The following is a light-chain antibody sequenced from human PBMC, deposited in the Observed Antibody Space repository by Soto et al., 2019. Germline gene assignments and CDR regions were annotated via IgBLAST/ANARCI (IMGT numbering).Light chain of an antibody. J-gene: IGKJ1*01. V-gene: IGKV3-20*01. CDR2: GAS. Sequence: EIVLTQSPGTLSLSPGERATLSCRASQSVSSSYLAWYQQKPGQAPRLLIYGASSRATGIPDRFSGSGSGTDVTLTISRLEPEDFAVYYCQQYGSLGTFGQGTKVEIK. CDR1: QSVSSSY. CDR3: QQYGSLGT.